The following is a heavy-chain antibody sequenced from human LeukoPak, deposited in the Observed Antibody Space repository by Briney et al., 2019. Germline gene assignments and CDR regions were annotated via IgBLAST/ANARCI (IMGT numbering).Heavy chain of an antibody. CDR3: ARDGGTFYGDYVDY. V-gene: IGHV3-7*01. CDR1: GFTLSTSW. Sequence: GGCLRLSCTASGFTLSTSWMSWVRQAPGKGLEWVANIKQDGSEKYYVDSVKGRFTISRDNAKNSLYLQMNSLRAEDTAVYYCARDGGTFYGDYVDYWGQGTLVTVSS. D-gene: IGHD4-17*01. CDR2: IKQDGSEK. J-gene: IGHJ4*02.